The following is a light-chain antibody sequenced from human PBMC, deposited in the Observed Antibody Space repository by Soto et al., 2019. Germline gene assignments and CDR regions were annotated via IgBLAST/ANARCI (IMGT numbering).Light chain of an antibody. Sequence: QSALTQPASVSGSPGQSITISCTGATSNIGGYNLVSWYQQRPGKAPKLIIYEGSKRPSGVSNRFSASKSGNTASLTISGLQAEDETDYYCSSYAGSSTFVIFGGGTKLTVL. CDR1: TSNIGGYNL. V-gene: IGLV2-23*01. CDR2: EGS. J-gene: IGLJ2*01. CDR3: SSYAGSSTFVI.